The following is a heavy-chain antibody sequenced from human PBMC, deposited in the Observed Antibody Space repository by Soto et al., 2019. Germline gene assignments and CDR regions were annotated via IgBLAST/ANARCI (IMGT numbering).Heavy chain of an antibody. CDR1: GFTFSSYG. D-gene: IGHD6-13*01. CDR2: ISYDGSNK. Sequence: GGSLRLSCAASGFTFSSYGMHWVRQAPGKGLEWVAVISYDGSNKYYADSVKGRFTISRDNSKNTLYLQMNSLRAEDTAVYYCANDLIAAAGEWGQGTLVTVSS. CDR3: ANDLIAAAGE. V-gene: IGHV3-30*18. J-gene: IGHJ4*02.